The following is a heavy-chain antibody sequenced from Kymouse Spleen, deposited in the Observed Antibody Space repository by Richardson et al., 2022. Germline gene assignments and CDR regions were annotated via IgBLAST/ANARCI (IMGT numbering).Heavy chain of an antibody. J-gene: IGHJ5*02. CDR1: GGSFSGYY. V-gene: IGHV4-34*01. D-gene: IGHD6-13*01. CDR2: INHSGST. CDR3: ARGSSSRGWFDP. Sequence: QVQLQQWGAGLLKPSETLSLTCAVYGGSFSGYYWSWIRQPPGKGLEWIGEINHSGSTNYNPSLKSRVTISVDTSKNQFSLKLSSVTAADTAVYYCARGSSSRGWFDPWGQGTLVTVSS.